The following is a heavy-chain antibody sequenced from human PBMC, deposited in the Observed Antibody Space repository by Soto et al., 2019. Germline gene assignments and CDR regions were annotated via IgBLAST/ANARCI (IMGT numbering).Heavy chain of an antibody. D-gene: IGHD6-19*01. CDR1: GGSFSGYY. J-gene: IGHJ6*03. Sequence: SETLSLTCAVYGGSFSGYYWIWIRQPPGKGLEWIGEINHSGSTNYNPSLKSRVTISVDTSKNQFSLKLSSVTAADTAVYYCARGRLTKTPTWYASGLRRDYSYMDVWGKGTTVTVSS. CDR2: INHSGST. CDR3: ARGRLTKTPTWYASGLRRDYSYMDV. V-gene: IGHV4-34*01.